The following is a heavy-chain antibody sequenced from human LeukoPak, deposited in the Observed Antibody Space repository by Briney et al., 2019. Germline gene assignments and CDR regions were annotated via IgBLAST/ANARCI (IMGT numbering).Heavy chain of an antibody. Sequence: GGSLRLSCAASGFTFSSYAMHWVRQAPGKGLEWVAVISYDGSNKYYADSVKGRFTISRDNSKNTLYLQMNSLRAEDTAVYYCARENYYGSGILDVWGQGTTVTVSS. CDR1: GFTFSSYA. V-gene: IGHV3-30*14. J-gene: IGHJ6*02. D-gene: IGHD3-10*01. CDR2: ISYDGSNK. CDR3: ARENYYGSGILDV.